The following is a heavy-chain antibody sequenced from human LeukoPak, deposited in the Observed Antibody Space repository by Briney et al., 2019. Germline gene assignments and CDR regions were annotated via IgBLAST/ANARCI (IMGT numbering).Heavy chain of an antibody. CDR2: INPNSGFA. CDR3: ARGQQWLEAFDY. V-gene: IGHV1-2*02. Sequence: ASVKVSCKASGYTFTGYYIHWVRQAPGQGLQWMGWINPNSGFAHYPQNFQSRLTMTRDTSISTVYMELSRLRSDDTAVYCCARGQQWLEAFDYWGLGTLVTVSS. J-gene: IGHJ4*02. D-gene: IGHD6-19*01. CDR1: GYTFTGYY.